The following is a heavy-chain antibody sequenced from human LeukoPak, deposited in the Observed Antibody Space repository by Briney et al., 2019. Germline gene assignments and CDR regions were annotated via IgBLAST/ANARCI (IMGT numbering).Heavy chain of an antibody. Sequence: QPGGSPRLSCAASGFTFSSYAMSWVRQAPGKGLEWVSAISGSGGSTYYADSVKGRFTISRDNSKNTLYLQMNSLRAEDTAVYYCAKRRSGDYGYFDYWGQGTLVTVSS. J-gene: IGHJ4*02. CDR1: GFTFSSYA. CDR2: ISGSGGST. CDR3: AKRRSGDYGYFDY. V-gene: IGHV3-23*01. D-gene: IGHD4-17*01.